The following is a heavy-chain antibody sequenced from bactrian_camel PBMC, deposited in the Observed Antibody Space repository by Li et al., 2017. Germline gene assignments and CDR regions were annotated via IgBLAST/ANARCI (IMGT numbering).Heavy chain of an antibody. CDR2: IYSDGSNS. Sequence: HVQLVESGGVLVQPGGSLRLSCAASGFTFSTYYMNWVRQAPGKGLEWVSSIYSDGSNSYYADSVKGRFTISKDNANNTVNLMMNSLKPEDTAMYCCAANFGPYCSGPYLARRANFWGQGTQVTVS. V-gene: IGHV3-2*01. D-gene: IGHD2*01. J-gene: IGHJ4*01. CDR3: AANFGPYCSGPYLARRANF. CDR1: GFTFSTYY.